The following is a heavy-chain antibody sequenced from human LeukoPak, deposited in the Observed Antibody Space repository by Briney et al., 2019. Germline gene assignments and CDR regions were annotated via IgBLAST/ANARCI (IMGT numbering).Heavy chain of an antibody. CDR1: GYTFTSYV. D-gene: IGHD3-3*01. Sequence: ASVKVSCKASGYTFTSYVISWVRQAPGQGLEWMGWISAYNGNTNYAQKLQGRVTMTTDTSTNTAYMELRSLRSDDTAVYYCARRDLYDFWSGYYGYWGQGTLVTVSS. CDR2: ISAYNGNT. CDR3: ARRDLYDFWSGYYGY. V-gene: IGHV1-18*01. J-gene: IGHJ4*02.